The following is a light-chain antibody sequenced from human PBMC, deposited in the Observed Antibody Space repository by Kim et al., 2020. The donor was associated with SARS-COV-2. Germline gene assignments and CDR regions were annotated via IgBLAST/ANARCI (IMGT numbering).Light chain of an antibody. J-gene: IGLJ2*01. CDR2: QDT. V-gene: IGLV3-1*01. CDR1: KLGDKY. CDR3: QAWDSSTHVV. Sequence: VSPGQTASITCSGDKLGDKYVCWYQQKPGQSPVLVIYQDTKRPSGIPERFSGSNSGITATLTISGTQGMDEADYYCQAWDSSTHVVFGGGTKLTVL.